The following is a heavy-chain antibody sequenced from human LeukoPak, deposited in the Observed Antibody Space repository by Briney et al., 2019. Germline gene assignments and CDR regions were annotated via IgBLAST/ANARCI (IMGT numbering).Heavy chain of an antibody. D-gene: IGHD6-19*01. CDR1: GFTFSSYS. Sequence: GGSLRLSCPASGFTFSSYSMNWVRQAPGKGLECVSSISSSSSYIYYADSVKGRFTISRDNAKNSLYLQMNSLRAEDTAVYYCARDGSASGWYVPVVDYWGQGTLVTVSS. V-gene: IGHV3-21*01. J-gene: IGHJ4*02. CDR3: ARDGSASGWYVPVVDY. CDR2: ISSSSSYI.